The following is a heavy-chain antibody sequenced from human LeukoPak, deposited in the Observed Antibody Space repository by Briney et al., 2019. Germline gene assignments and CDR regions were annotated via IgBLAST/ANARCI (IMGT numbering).Heavy chain of an antibody. CDR3: ARGPELERFDY. CDR1: GGTFSSYA. Sequence: SVKVSCKASGGTFSSYAISWVRRAPGQGLEWMGGIIPIFGTANYAQKFQGRVTITTDESTSTAYMELSSLRSEDTAVYYCARGPELERFDYWGQGTLVTVSS. CDR2: IIPIFGTA. J-gene: IGHJ4*02. V-gene: IGHV1-69*05. D-gene: IGHD1-1*01.